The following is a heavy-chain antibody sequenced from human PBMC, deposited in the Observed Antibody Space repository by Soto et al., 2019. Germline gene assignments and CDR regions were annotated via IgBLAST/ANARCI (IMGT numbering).Heavy chain of an antibody. D-gene: IGHD2-21*02. CDR2: ISAYNGNT. J-gene: IGHJ6*02. CDR3: ARHILVVTAISGYYYYGMDV. CDR1: GYTFTSYG. Sequence: ASVKVSCKASGYTFTSYGISWARQAPGQGLEWMGWISAYNGNTNYAQKLQGRVTMTTDTSTSTAYMELRSLRSDDTAVYYCARHILVVTAISGYYYYGMDVWGQGTTVTVSS. V-gene: IGHV1-18*04.